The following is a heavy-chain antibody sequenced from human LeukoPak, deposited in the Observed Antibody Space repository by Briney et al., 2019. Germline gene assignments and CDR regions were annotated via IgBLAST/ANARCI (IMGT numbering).Heavy chain of an antibody. CDR2: ISGSGGST. D-gene: IGHD6-13*01. CDR3: ARTDLAAAGKGWFDP. J-gene: IGHJ5*02. V-gene: IGHV3-23*01. Sequence: GGSLRLSCAASGFTFSSYAMSWVRQAPGKGLEWVSAISGSGGSTYYADSVKGRFTISRDNSKNTLYLQMNSLRAEDTAVYYCARTDLAAAGKGWFDPWGQGTLVTVSS. CDR1: GFTFSSYA.